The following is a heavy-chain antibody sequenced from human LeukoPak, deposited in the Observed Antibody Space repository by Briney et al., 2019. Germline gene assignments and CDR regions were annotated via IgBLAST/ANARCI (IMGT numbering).Heavy chain of an antibody. Sequence: GGTLRLSCAASGFTFSSYGMSWVRQAPGEGLEWVSAISGSGGSTYYADSVKGRFTISRDNSKNTLYLQMNSLRAEDTAVYYCAKGSWFGELSSADYRGQGTLVTVSS. V-gene: IGHV3-23*01. CDR3: AKGSWFGELSSADY. CDR1: GFTFSSYG. CDR2: ISGSGGST. J-gene: IGHJ4*02. D-gene: IGHD3-10*01.